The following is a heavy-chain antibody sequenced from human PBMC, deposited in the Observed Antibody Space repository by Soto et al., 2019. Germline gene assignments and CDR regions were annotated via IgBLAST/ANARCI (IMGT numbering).Heavy chain of an antibody. D-gene: IGHD3-22*01. CDR1: GFTFSSYA. CDR2: ISGSGGST. CDR3: AKDGYYYDSSGYYPNPAYYFDY. J-gene: IGHJ4*02. Sequence: GGSLRLSCAASGFTFSSYAMSWVRQAPGKGLEWVSAISGSGGSTYYADSVKGRFTISRDNSKNTLYLQMNSLRAEDTAVYYCAKDGYYYDSSGYYPNPAYYFDYRGQGTLVTVSS. V-gene: IGHV3-23*01.